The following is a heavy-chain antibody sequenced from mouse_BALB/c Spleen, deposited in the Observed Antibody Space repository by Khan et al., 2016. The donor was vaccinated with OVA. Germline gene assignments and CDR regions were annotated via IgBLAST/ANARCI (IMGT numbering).Heavy chain of an antibody. CDR2: IHPSDSET. Sequence: VQLQQSGAELVRPGTSVKLSCKASGYSFTSYWMNWMKQRPGQGLEWIGLIHPSDSETRLNQKFKDKATLTVDKSSNTAYMQLSSPTSEDSAVYYCARGTTTSYWYFDVWGAGTTVTVSS. D-gene: IGHD1-1*01. CDR3: ARGTTTSYWYFDV. J-gene: IGHJ1*01. CDR1: GYSFTSYW. V-gene: IGHV1-74*04.